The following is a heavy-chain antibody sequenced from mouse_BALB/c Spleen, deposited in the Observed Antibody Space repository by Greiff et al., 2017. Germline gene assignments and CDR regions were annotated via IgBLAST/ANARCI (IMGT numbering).Heavy chain of an antibody. D-gene: IGHD2-1*01. CDR2: IYPGSGNI. J-gene: IGHJ1*01. Sequence: QVQLLQSGAELVRPGASVKLSCKASGYTFTDYYINWVRQTTGQGLEWIGEIYPGSGNIYYNEKFKGKITLTADKSSSTDYMQLSSLTSEDSAVYFCARGDYGNFPWYFDVWGAGTTVTVSA. CDR1: GYTFTDYY. CDR3: ARGDYGNFPWYFDV. V-gene: IGHV1-77*01.